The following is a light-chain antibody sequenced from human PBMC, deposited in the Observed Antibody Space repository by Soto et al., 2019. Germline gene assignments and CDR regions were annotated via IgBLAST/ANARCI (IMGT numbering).Light chain of an antibody. Sequence: DIRMTQSPSTLSASVGDRVTITCRASQSINNWLAWYQQKPGKAPNLLIYDASGLESGVPSRFSGSASGTEFTLTISSLQPDDFATYYCQHYETYPITFGQGTRLEIK. V-gene: IGKV1-5*01. J-gene: IGKJ5*01. CDR2: DAS. CDR1: QSINNW. CDR3: QHYETYPIT.